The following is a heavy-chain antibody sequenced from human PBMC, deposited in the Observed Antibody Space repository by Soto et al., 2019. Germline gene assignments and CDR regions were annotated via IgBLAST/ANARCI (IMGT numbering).Heavy chain of an antibody. V-gene: IGHV3-48*03. CDR1: GFTFSSYE. J-gene: IGHJ4*02. CDR2: ISSSGSTI. D-gene: IGHD6-6*01. Sequence: SLRLSCAASGFTFSSYEMNWVRQAPGKGLEWVSYISSSGSTIYYADSVKGRFTISRDNAKNPLYLQMNSLRAEDTAAHYCARVVEYSSSALIDYWGQGTLVTVSS. CDR3: ARVVEYSSSALIDY.